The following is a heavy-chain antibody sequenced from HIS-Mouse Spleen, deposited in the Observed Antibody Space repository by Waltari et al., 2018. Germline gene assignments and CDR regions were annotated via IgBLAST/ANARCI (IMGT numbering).Heavy chain of an antibody. D-gene: IGHD5-18*01. CDR3: ARESYSYGYYYYYGMDV. CDR1: GYTFTSYG. J-gene: IGHJ6*02. V-gene: IGHV1-18*01. CDR2: IRGYKSNT. Sequence: QVQLVQSGAEVKKPGASVKVSCKASGYTFTSYGISWVRQAPGQGIEWMGWIRGYKSNTNYDQERQGRVTMTTDRATSTAYMELRSLRSDDTAVYYCARESYSYGYYYYYGMDVWGQGTTVTVSS.